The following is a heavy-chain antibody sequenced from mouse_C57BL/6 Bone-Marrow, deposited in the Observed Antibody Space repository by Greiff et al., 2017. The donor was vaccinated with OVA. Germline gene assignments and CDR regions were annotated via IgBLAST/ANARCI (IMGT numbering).Heavy chain of an antibody. CDR1: SYTFTGYW. D-gene: IGHD1-1*01. Sequence: VKLVESGAELMKPGASVKLSCKATSYTFTGYWIEWVKQRPGHGLEWIGEILPGSGSTNYNEKFKGKATFTADTSSNTAYMQLSSLTTEDSAIYYCARPIYYYGRGYFDVWGTGTTVTVSS. V-gene: IGHV1-9*01. CDR2: ILPGSGST. J-gene: IGHJ1*03. CDR3: ARPIYYYGRGYFDV.